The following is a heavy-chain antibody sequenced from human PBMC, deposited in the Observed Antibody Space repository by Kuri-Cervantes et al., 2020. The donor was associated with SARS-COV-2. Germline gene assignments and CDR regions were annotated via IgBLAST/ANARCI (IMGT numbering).Heavy chain of an antibody. Sequence: SETLSLTCTVSGGSVSSGSYYWSWIRQPPGKGLEWIGYIYYSGSTNYNPSLKSRVTISVDTSKNQFSLKLSSVTAADTAVYYCARVISRITNPYYFDYWGQGTLVTVSS. CDR2: IYYSGST. CDR1: GGSVSSGSYY. J-gene: IGHJ4*02. V-gene: IGHV4-61*01. CDR3: ARVISRITNPYYFDY. D-gene: IGHD3-3*01.